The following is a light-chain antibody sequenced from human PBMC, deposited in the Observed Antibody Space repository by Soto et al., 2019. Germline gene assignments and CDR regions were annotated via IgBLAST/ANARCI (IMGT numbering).Light chain of an antibody. CDR3: QQYGSSAPIT. V-gene: IGKV3-20*01. CDR1: QRLSSN. J-gene: IGKJ5*01. Sequence: EIVLTQSPVTLSVSPGERVSLSRRASQRLSSNLAWYQQRPGQAPRLLIYGASIRATGIPDRFSGSGSETDFTLTISRLEPEDFALYYCQQYGSSAPITFGQGTRLEIK. CDR2: GAS.